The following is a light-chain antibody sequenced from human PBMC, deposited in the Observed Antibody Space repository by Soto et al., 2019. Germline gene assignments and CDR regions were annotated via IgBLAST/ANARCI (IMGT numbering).Light chain of an antibody. CDR2: DAF. J-gene: IGKJ4*02. Sequence: VLTHSPATLSLSPGERATLSCKASQSIGNSLGWFQQKPGQAPRLLIDDAFNRATGIPARFTGSGSGSDFTLTISSLEPEDFGVYYCRQRYNWPLTFGGGTKVDIK. CDR3: RQRYNWPLT. V-gene: IGKV3-11*01. CDR1: QSIGNS.